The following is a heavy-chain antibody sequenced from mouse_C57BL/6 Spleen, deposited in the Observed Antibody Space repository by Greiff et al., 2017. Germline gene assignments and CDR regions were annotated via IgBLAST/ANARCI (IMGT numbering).Heavy chain of an antibody. Sequence: VQLQESGAELVKPGASVKLSCKASGYTFTEYTIHWVKQRSGQGLEWIGGFYPGSGSIKYNEKFKDKATLTADKSSSTVYMELSRLTSEDSAVYVCARHGGAYGSSYRYFDVWGTGTTVTVSS. D-gene: IGHD1-1*01. CDR1: GYTFTEYT. J-gene: IGHJ1*03. CDR2: FYPGSGSI. CDR3: ARHGGAYGSSYRYFDV. V-gene: IGHV1-62-2*01.